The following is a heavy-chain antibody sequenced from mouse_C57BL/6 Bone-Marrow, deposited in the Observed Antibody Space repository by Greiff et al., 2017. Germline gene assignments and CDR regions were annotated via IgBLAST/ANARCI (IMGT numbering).Heavy chain of an antibody. J-gene: IGHJ2*01. CDR3: ARGGGLRHFDY. Sequence: VQLQQSGAELVRPGASVKLSCKASGYTFTDYYINWVKQRPGQGLEWIARIYPGSGNTYYNEKFKGKATLTAEKSSSTAYMQLSSLTSEDSAVYVCARGGGLRHFDYWGQGTTLTVSS. V-gene: IGHV1-76*01. CDR2: IYPGSGNT. CDR1: GYTFTDYY. D-gene: IGHD2-4*01.